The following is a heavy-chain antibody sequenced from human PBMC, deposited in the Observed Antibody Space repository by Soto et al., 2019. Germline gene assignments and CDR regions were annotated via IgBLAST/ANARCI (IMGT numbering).Heavy chain of an antibody. CDR2: IYNSGST. J-gene: IGHJ4*02. V-gene: IGHV4-30-2*06. D-gene: IGHD5-12*01. CDR1: GASIYNGGYF. CDR3: AAGGGLPRYY. Sequence: SETLSLTCSVSGASIYNGGYFWSWIRQSPGKGLEWIGHIYNSGSTYYNPSLKSRVTISVDRSKNQFSLKLSSVTAADTAVYYCAAGGGLPRYYWGQGTLVTVS.